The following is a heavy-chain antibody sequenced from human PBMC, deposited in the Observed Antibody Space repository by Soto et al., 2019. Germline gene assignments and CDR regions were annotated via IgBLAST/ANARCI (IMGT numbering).Heavy chain of an antibody. D-gene: IGHD3-10*01. Sequence: PGGSLRLSCAASGFTFSSYGMHWVRQDPGKGLEWVAVIWYDGSNKYYADSVKGRFTISRDNSKNTLYLQMNSLRAEDTAVYYCARDNSRSSVEFGGFDPWGQGTLVTVSS. J-gene: IGHJ5*02. CDR1: GFTFSSYG. CDR2: IWYDGSNK. CDR3: ARDNSRSSVEFGGFDP. V-gene: IGHV3-33*01.